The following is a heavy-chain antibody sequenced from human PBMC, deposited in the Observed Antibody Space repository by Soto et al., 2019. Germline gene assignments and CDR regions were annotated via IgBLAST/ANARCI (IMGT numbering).Heavy chain of an antibody. V-gene: IGHV4-30-4*01. CDR2: IYYSGNT. D-gene: IGHD2-2*01. J-gene: IGHJ6*02. CDR1: GGSISSGYYY. CDR3: ASSSLSGMDV. Sequence: SETLSLTCSVSGGSISSGYYYWSWIRQPPGKGLEWIGNIYYSGNTYYNPSLKSRLIISIDTSKNQFSLKGGSVTAADTAVNYCASSSLSGMDVWGQGTTVTVS.